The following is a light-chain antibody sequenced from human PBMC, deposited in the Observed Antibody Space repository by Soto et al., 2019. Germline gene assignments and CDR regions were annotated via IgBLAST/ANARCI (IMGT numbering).Light chain of an antibody. V-gene: IGKV1-5*01. Sequence: DIQMTQSPSTLSASVGDRVTITCRASQSISSWLAWYQQKPGKVPKLLIYDASSLESGVPSRFSGSGSGTEFTLTISSLQPDDFATYYCQQYNSYWTFGQGTKVAIK. J-gene: IGKJ1*01. CDR2: DAS. CDR1: QSISSW. CDR3: QQYNSYWT.